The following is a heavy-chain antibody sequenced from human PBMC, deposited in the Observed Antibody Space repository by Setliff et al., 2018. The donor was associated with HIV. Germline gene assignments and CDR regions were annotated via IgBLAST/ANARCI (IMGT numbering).Heavy chain of an antibody. CDR2: ISTSGTT. Sequence: SETLSLTCTVSGDSITSGTYYWSWIRQPAGMRLEWIGHISTSGTTNYNPSLKSRVTISADTSKSQFSLKLASVTAADTAVYYCASGEPYYYDSTGYSGNYFDYWGQGTLVTVSS. CDR3: ASGEPYYYDSTGYSGNYFDY. J-gene: IGHJ4*02. D-gene: IGHD3-22*01. CDR1: GDSITSGTYY. V-gene: IGHV4-61*09.